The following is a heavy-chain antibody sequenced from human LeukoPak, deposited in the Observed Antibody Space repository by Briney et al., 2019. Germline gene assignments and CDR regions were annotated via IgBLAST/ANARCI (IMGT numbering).Heavy chain of an antibody. CDR3: AKPFYYGSGSYYGNFLH. CDR1: RFTFSDYA. J-gene: IGHJ4*02. V-gene: IGHV3-23*01. D-gene: IGHD3-10*01. CDR2: ISGSGDTT. Sequence: GGSLRFSCAASRFTFSDYAMTWVRLAPGKGLEFVSSISGSGDTTYYADSVKGRFTISRDNSKDTLYLQMDSLTADDTATYYCAKPFYYGSGSYYGNFLHWGQGTLVTVSS.